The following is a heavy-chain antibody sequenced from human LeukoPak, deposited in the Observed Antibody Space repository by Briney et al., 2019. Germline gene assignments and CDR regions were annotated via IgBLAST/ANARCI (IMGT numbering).Heavy chain of an antibody. CDR3: ASGEVVVTIYATGYRFLDI. CDR1: GGTFSSYA. J-gene: IGHJ3*02. Sequence: SVKVSCKASGGTFSSYAISWVRQAPGQGLEWMGEIIPIFGTANYAQKFQGRVTITADESTSTAYMELSSLRSEDTAVYYCASGEVVVTIYATGYRFLDIWGQGTMVTVSS. D-gene: IGHD2-21*02. V-gene: IGHV1-69*13. CDR2: IIPIFGTA.